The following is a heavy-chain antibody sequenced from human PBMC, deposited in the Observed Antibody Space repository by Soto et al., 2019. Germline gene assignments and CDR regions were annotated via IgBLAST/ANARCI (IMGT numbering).Heavy chain of an antibody. CDR1: GFTFSSYG. Sequence: SLRLSCAASGFTFSSYGMHWVRQAPGKGLEWVAVIWYDGSNKYYADSVKGRFTISRDNSKNTLYLQMNSLRAEDTAVYYCARDGTYYYDSSGYYPDFDYWGQGTLVTVSS. CDR3: ARDGTYYYDSSGYYPDFDY. D-gene: IGHD3-22*01. V-gene: IGHV3-33*01. CDR2: IWYDGSNK. J-gene: IGHJ4*02.